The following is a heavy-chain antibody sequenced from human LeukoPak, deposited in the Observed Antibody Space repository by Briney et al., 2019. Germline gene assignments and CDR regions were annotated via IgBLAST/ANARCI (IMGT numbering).Heavy chain of an antibody. CDR1: GGSISSYY. Sequence: SETLSLTCTVSGGSISSYYWSWIRQPAGKGLEWIGRIYTSGSTNYNPSLKSRVTMSVDTSKNQFSLKLSSVTAADTAVYYCASITYYYDSSGYSFDPWGQGTLVTVSS. CDR2: IYTSGST. V-gene: IGHV4-4*07. D-gene: IGHD3-22*01. CDR3: ASITYYYDSSGYSFDP. J-gene: IGHJ5*02.